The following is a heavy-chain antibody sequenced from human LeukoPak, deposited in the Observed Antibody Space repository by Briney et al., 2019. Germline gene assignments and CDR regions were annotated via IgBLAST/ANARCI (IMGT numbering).Heavy chain of an antibody. V-gene: IGHV4-39*01. D-gene: IGHD3-10*01. CDR2: IYYSGST. CDR3: ARHEGVWIGELLHPDY. CDR1: GGSITTVNYF. Sequence: SETLSLTCTVSGGSITTVNYFWGWIRQPPGKGLEWIRSIYYSGSTYYNPSLKSRVIISVDTSKNQFSLKLSSVTAADTAVYYCARHEGVWIGELLHPDYWGQGTLVAVSS. J-gene: IGHJ4*02.